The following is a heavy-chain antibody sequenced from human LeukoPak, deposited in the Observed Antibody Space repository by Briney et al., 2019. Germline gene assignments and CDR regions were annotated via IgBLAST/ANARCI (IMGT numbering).Heavy chain of an antibody. CDR3: AKDRDGYSPEY. J-gene: IGHJ4*02. D-gene: IGHD5-24*01. CDR1: GFTFNNYG. CDR2: ISGSGGST. V-gene: IGHV3-23*01. Sequence: GGSLRLSCAASGFTFNNYGMSWVRQAPGKGLEWVSAISGSGGSTFYADSVKGRFTISRDNSKNTLYLQMNSLRAEDTAVYYCAKDRDGYSPEYWGQGTLVTVSS.